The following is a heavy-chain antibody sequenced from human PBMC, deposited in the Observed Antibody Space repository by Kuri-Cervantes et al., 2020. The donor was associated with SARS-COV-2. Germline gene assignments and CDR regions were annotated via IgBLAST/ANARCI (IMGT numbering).Heavy chain of an antibody. V-gene: IGHV4-59*12. CDR2: VYYDGTT. D-gene: IGHD5-18*01. Sequence: SETLSLTCTVSSGSISRYYWSWIRQAPGKGLEWIGYVYYDGTTRYNPSLQSRVAISVESSKNQSSLKLSSVTAADTAVYYCARTRMVNTAMAYSGAFDIWGQGTMVTVSS. CDR1: SGSISRYY. J-gene: IGHJ3*02. CDR3: ARTRMVNTAMAYSGAFDI.